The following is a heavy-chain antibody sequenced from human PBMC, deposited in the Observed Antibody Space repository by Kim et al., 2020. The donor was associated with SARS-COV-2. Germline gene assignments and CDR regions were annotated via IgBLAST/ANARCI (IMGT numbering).Heavy chain of an antibody. CDR1: GFTFSYYW. Sequence: GGSLRLSCAASGFTFSYYWMSWVRQVPGKGLEWVANIKQDGSEKYYVDSVNGRFTISRDNPKNSLYLQMNSLRAEDTAVYYCVRLYDSYTSVNYYFYFD. D-gene: IGHD3-10*01. CDR2: IKQDGSEK. J-gene: IGHJ4*01. V-gene: IGHV3-7*01. CDR3: VRLYDSYTSVNYYFYFD.